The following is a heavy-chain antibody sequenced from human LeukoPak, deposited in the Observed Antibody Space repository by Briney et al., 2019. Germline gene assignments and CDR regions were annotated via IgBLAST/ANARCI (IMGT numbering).Heavy chain of an antibody. CDR1: GGSISSYY. CDR3: AREPPCYDILTGYSPGNAFDI. J-gene: IGHJ3*02. Sequence: SETLSLTCTVSGGSISSYYWGWIRQPPGKGLEWIGSIYYSGSTYYNPSLKSRVTISVDTSKNQFSLKLSSVTAADTAVYYCAREPPCYDILTGYSPGNAFDIWGQGTMVTVSS. V-gene: IGHV4-39*07. D-gene: IGHD3-9*01. CDR2: IYYSGST.